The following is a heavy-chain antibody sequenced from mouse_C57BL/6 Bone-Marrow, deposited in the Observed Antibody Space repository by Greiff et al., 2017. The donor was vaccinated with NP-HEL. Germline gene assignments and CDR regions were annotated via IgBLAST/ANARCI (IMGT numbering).Heavy chain of an antibody. V-gene: IGHV5-17*01. D-gene: IGHD1-1*01. J-gene: IGHJ2*01. CDR2: ISSGSSTI. Sequence: EVMLVESGGGLVKPGGSLKLSCAASGFTFSDYGMHWVRQAPEKGLEWVAYISSGSSTIYYADTVKGRFTISRDNAKNTLFLQMTSLRSEDTAMYYCAREYYYGSSWYFDYWGQGTTLTVSS. CDR3: AREYYYGSSWYFDY. CDR1: GFTFSDYG.